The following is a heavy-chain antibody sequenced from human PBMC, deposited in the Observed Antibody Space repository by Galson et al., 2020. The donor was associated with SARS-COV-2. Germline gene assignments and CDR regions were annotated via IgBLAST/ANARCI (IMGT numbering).Heavy chain of an antibody. J-gene: IGHJ5*02. CDR1: GYTLTELS. Sequence: ASVKVSCKVSGYTLTELSMHWVRQAPGKGLEWMGGFDPEDGETIYAQKFQGRVTMTEDTSTDTAYMELSSLRSEDTAMYYCATAPPYCSSTSCHINWFDPWGQGTLVTVSS. D-gene: IGHD2-2*02. CDR3: ATAPPYCSSTSCHINWFDP. CDR2: FDPEDGET. V-gene: IGHV1-24*01.